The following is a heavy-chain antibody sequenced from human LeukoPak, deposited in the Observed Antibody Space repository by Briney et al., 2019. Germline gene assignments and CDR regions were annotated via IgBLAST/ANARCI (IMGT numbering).Heavy chain of an antibody. J-gene: IGHJ6*03. CDR2: FSSSGGDT. CDR3: AKSSTIDSGDYYYMDV. CDR1: GFRFRSYA. V-gene: IGHV3-23*01. Sequence: GGSLRLPCAASGFRFRSYAMNWVRQAPGKGLEWVSAFSSSGGDTHYADSVKGRFTISRDNSKNTLYLQMNFLSAEDTAVYYCAKSSTIDSGDYYYMDVWGKGTTVTVPS. D-gene: IGHD5/OR15-5a*01.